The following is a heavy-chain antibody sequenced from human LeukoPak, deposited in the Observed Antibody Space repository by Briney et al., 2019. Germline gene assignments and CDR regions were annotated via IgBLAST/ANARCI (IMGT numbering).Heavy chain of an antibody. Sequence: PGGSLRLSCAASGFTFSSYAVSWVRQAPGKGLEWVSAISGSGGSTYYADSVKGRFTISRDNSKNTLYLQMNSLRAEDTAVYYCAKKYYYDSSGADFDYWGQGTLVTVSS. D-gene: IGHD3-22*01. J-gene: IGHJ4*02. CDR1: GFTFSSYA. CDR2: ISGSGGST. V-gene: IGHV3-23*01. CDR3: AKKYYYDSSGADFDY.